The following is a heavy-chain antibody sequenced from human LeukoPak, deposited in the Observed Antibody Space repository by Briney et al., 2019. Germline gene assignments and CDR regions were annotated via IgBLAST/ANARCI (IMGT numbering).Heavy chain of an antibody. J-gene: IGHJ4*02. Sequence: GGSLRLSCAASGFSFSKFGINWVRQAPGKGLEWVAYISSSSSTINYADSVKGRFTISRDNAKNSLYLQMNSLRAEDTAVYYCAREGPDYWGQGTLVTVSS. CDR2: ISSSSSTI. CDR3: AREGPDY. V-gene: IGHV3-48*01. CDR1: GFSFSKFG.